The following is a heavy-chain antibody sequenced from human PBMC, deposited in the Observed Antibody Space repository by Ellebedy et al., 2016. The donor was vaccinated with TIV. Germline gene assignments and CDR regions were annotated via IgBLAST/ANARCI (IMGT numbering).Heavy chain of an antibody. CDR2: THYSGST. CDR1: GGSISSYY. CDR3: ARRTGHYYALDV. J-gene: IGHJ6*02. V-gene: IGHV4-59*01. Sequence: MLSETLSLTCSVSGGSISSYYWSWIRQPPGKELEWIGYTHYSGSTKYNPSLRSRVTISVDTSKNQFSLKLNSVTAADTAVYYCARRTGHYYALDVWGQGTTVTVSS.